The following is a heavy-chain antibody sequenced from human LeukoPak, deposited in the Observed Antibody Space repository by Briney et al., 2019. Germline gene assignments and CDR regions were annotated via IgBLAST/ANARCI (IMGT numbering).Heavy chain of an antibody. CDR3: AGGGATNWAYYFDY. D-gene: IGHD1-26*01. V-gene: IGHV4-4*07. Sequence: KPSETLSLTCTVSGGSISSYYWSWIRQPAGKRLEWIGRIYTSGSTNYNPSLKSRVTMSVDTSKNQFSLKLSSVTAADTAVYYCAGGGATNWAYYFDYWGQGTLVTVSS. J-gene: IGHJ4*02. CDR1: GGSISSYY. CDR2: IYTSGST.